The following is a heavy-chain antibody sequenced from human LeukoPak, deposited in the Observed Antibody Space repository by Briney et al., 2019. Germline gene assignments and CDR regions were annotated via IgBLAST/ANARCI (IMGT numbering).Heavy chain of an antibody. J-gene: IGHJ4*02. Sequence: GGSLRLSCAASGFTFSSYGMHWARQAPGKGLEWVAVIWYDGSKTHYTDSVKGRFTISRDNAKNSLYLQMNSLRAEDTAVYYCARDYYDSSGYYGGGYWGQGTLVTVSS. V-gene: IGHV3-33*01. CDR3: ARDYYDSSGYYGGGY. D-gene: IGHD3-22*01. CDR1: GFTFSSYG. CDR2: IWYDGSKT.